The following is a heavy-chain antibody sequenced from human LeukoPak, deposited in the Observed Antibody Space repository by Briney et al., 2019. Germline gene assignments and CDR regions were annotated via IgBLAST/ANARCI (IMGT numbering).Heavy chain of an antibody. Sequence: GGSLRLSCAASGLDFSSYSMNWVRQAPGKGLEWVSSISSDSQYIFYADSVKGRFTTSRDNTENSLYLQMNSLRAEDTAVYYCARDRATMVLGSWGQGTLVTVSS. V-gene: IGHV3-21*01. D-gene: IGHD4/OR15-4a*01. CDR1: GLDFSSYS. CDR2: ISSDSQYI. J-gene: IGHJ5*02. CDR3: ARDRATMVLGS.